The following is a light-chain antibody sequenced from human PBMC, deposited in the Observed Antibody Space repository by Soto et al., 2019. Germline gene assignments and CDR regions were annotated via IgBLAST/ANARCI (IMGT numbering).Light chain of an antibody. J-gene: IGKJ1*01. CDR1: QSITASY. Sequence: EIVLTQSPDTLSLSPGERATLSCGASQSITASYLAWYQQRPGQAPRLLIYGTFSRATGIPDRFSGSGSGTDFTLTISRLEPEDFALYFCQQYGSSARTFGPGTKVEIK. CDR2: GTF. V-gene: IGKV3-20*01. CDR3: QQYGSSART.